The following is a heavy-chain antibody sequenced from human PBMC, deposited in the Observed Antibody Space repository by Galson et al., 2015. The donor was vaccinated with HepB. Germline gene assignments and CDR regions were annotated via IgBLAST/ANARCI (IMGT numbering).Heavy chain of an antibody. J-gene: IGHJ6*02. CDR3: AKRMITFGGVIAKGYGMDV. V-gene: IGHV3-23*01. Sequence: SLRLSCAASGFTFSSYAMSWVRQAPGKGLEWVSAISGSGGSTYYADSVKGRFTISRDNSKNTLYLQMNSLRAEDTAVYYCAKRMITFGGVIAKGYGMDVWGQGTTVTVSS. D-gene: IGHD3-16*02. CDR1: GFTFSSYA. CDR2: ISGSGGST.